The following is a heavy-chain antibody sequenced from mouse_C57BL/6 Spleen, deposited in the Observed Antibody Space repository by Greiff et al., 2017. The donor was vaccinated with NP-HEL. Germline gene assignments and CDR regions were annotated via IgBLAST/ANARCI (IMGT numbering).Heavy chain of an antibody. V-gene: IGHV1-52*01. CDR3: ARLRDYDWYSDV. J-gene: IGHJ1*03. CDR2: IDPSDSET. Sequence: QVQLQQPGAELVRPGSSVKLSCKASGYTFTSYWMHWVKQRPIQGLEWIGNIDPSDSETHYNQKFKDKATLTVDKSSSTAYMQLSSLTSEDSAVYYCARLRDYDWYSDVWGTGTTVTVSS. D-gene: IGHD2-4*01. CDR1: GYTFTSYW.